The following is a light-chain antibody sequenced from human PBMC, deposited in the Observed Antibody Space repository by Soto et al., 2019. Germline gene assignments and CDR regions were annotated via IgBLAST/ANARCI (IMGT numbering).Light chain of an antibody. Sequence: EIVLTQSPGTLSLSPGERATLSCRASQSVGSNYLAWYQQKPGQAPRLLIYGASSRATGIPDRFSGNGSGTDFTLTISRLEPEDFAVYYCQQYGRSPWTFGQGTKVEI. CDR2: GAS. V-gene: IGKV3-20*01. CDR1: QSVGSNY. J-gene: IGKJ1*01. CDR3: QQYGRSPWT.